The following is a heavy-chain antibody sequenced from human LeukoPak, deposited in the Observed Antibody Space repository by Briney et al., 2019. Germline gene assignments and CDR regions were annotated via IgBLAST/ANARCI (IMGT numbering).Heavy chain of an antibody. D-gene: IGHD1-26*01. CDR3: ASLRERSYYARGFDY. CDR1: GGSISSRSYY. Sequence: SETLSLTCTVSGGSISSRSYYWGWIRQSPGKGLEWIGSIYYSGSTYYIPSLKSRVTISVDTSKSQFSLKLSSVTAADTAVYYCASLRERSYYARGFDYWGQGTLVTVSS. J-gene: IGHJ4*02. V-gene: IGHV4-39*01. CDR2: IYYSGST.